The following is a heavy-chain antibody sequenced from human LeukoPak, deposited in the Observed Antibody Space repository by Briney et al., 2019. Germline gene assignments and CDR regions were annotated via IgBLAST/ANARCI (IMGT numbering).Heavy chain of an antibody. CDR3: AREALIVLRYFDWSRRNWFDP. D-gene: IGHD3-9*01. CDR2: INHSGST. Sequence: PSETLSLTCAVYGGSFSGYYWSWIRQPPGKGLEWIGEINHSGSTNYNPSLKSRATISVDTSKNQFSLKLSSVTAADTAVYYCAREALIVLRYFDWSRRNWFDPWGQGTLVTVSS. J-gene: IGHJ5*02. V-gene: IGHV4-34*01. CDR1: GGSFSGYY.